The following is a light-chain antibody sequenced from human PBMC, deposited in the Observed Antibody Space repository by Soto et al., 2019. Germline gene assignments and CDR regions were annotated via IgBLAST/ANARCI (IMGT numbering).Light chain of an antibody. CDR1: QSVSSN. CDR3: QQNNNWLPYT. J-gene: IGKJ2*01. Sequence: EIVMTQSPATLSVSPGERATLSCRASQSVSSNLAWYQQKPGQAPRLLIYGASTRATGIPARFSGSVSGTEFTLTISSLQSEDFAVYYCQQNNNWLPYTFGQGTKLEIK. CDR2: GAS. V-gene: IGKV3-15*01.